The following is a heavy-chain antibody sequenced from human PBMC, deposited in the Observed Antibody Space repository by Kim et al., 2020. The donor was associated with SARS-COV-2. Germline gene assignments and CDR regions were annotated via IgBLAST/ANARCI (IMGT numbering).Heavy chain of an antibody. V-gene: IGHV1-3*04. CDR1: GFTFTNYV. J-gene: IGHJ3*02. Sequence: ASVKVSCKASGFTFTNYVIHWVRQAPGQRLEWMGWINTGNGNPKYSQKLQGRVTITRDSSESAAYMELSSLRSEDTAIYYCGRGEVGYCSSTTCSDDFDIWGEGTMVNVSS. CDR2: INTGNGNP. CDR3: GRGEVGYCSSTTCSDDFDI. D-gene: IGHD2-2*01.